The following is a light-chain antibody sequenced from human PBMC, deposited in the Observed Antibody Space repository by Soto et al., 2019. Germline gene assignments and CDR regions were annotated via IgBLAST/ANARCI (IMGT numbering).Light chain of an antibody. CDR2: DAS. Sequence: EIVMTQSPATLSVAPWEISTPSFRASQSVSSSLAWYQHKPGQAPRLLIYDASTRATGIPARFSGSGSGTEFTLTISSLQSEDFALYYCQQYNNWPRTFGHGTKVDIK. V-gene: IGKV3-15*01. CDR1: QSVSSS. J-gene: IGKJ1*01. CDR3: QQYNNWPRT.